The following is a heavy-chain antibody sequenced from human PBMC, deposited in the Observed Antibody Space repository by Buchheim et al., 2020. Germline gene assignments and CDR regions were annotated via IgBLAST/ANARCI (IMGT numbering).Heavy chain of an antibody. D-gene: IGHD2-2*01. Sequence: EVLLLESGGGLVQPGGSLRLSCAASGFTFSNYGMSWVRQAPGKGLQWVSDISGSGSGTHYADSVSGLFTISRDNSKNTLYLQMNSLRAEDTAVYYCARNRFGNCTSASCSYYGGMDVWGQGTT. CDR1: GFTFSNYG. CDR2: ISGSGSGT. CDR3: ARNRFGNCTSASCSYYGGMDV. J-gene: IGHJ6*02. V-gene: IGHV3-23*01.